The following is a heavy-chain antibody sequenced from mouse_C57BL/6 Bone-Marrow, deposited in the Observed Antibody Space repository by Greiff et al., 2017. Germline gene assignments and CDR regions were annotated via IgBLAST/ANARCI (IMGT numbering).Heavy chain of an antibody. CDR2: IDPNSGGT. D-gene: IGHD2-5*01. CDR3: ASPYYSNYDYAMDY. CDR1: GYIFTSYW. Sequence: QVQLQQPGAELVKPGASVKLSCKASGYIFTSYWMHWVKQRPGRGLEWIGRIDPNSGGTKYNEKFKSKATLTVDKPSSTAYMQLSSLTSEDSAVYYCASPYYSNYDYAMDYWGQGTSVTVSS. V-gene: IGHV1-72*01. J-gene: IGHJ4*01.